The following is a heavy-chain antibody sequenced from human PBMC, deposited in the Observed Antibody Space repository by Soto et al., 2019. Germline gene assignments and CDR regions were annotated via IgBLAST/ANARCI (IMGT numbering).Heavy chain of an antibody. CDR1: GYPVTAYY. CDR2: INPATGAP. CDR3: GGGGGVGVAGSAAFDM. D-gene: IGHD3-3*01. V-gene: IGHV1-2*02. Sequence: QLHLVQSGAVVKKPGASVTVSCSASGYPVTAYYMHWVRQAPGRGLEWMGGINPATGAPKYTQAFQGRGTMTRETSTGTGFMELGGLTSWETAVFYWGGGGGVGVAGSAAFDMWGQGTLVTVSS. J-gene: IGHJ3*02.